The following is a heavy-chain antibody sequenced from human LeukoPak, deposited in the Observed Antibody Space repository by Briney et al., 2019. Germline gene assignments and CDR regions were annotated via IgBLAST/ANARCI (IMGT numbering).Heavy chain of an antibody. CDR1: GGTFSSYA. V-gene: IGHV1-69*05. Sequence: GASVKVSCKASGGTFSSYAISWVRQAPGQGLEWMGRIIPIFGTANYAQKFQGRATITTDESTSTAYMELSSLRSEDTAVYYCASLINPRGYSGYDPVDYWGQGTLVTVSS. CDR2: IIPIFGTA. D-gene: IGHD5-12*01. CDR3: ASLINPRGYSGYDPVDY. J-gene: IGHJ4*02.